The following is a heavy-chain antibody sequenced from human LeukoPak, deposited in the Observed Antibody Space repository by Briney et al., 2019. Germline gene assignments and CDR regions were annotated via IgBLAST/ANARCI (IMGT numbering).Heavy chain of an antibody. CDR1: GYTLTELS. Sequence: ASVKVSCKVSGYTLTELSMHWVRQAPGKGLEWMGGFDPEDGETIYAQKFQGRVTMTEDTSTDTAYMELSSLRSGDTAVYYCATRGGSGRFSENWFDPRGQGTLVTVSS. V-gene: IGHV1-24*01. CDR3: ATRGGSGRFSENWFDP. J-gene: IGHJ5*02. CDR2: FDPEDGET. D-gene: IGHD3-10*01.